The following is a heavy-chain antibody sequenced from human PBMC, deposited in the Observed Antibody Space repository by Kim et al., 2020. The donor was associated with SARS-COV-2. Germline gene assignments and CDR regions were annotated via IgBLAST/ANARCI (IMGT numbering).Heavy chain of an antibody. V-gene: IGHV5-51*01. CDR3: ARDGDGYGSGSYYKSYYYYGMDV. J-gene: IGHJ6*02. D-gene: IGHD3-10*01. CDR1: GYSFTSYW. Sequence: GESLKISCKGSGYSFTSYWIGWVRQMPGKGLEWMGIIYPGDSDTRYNPSFQGQVTISADKSISTAYLQWSSLKASDTAMYYCARDGDGYGSGSYYKSYYYYGMDVWGQGTTVTVSS. CDR2: IYPGDSDT.